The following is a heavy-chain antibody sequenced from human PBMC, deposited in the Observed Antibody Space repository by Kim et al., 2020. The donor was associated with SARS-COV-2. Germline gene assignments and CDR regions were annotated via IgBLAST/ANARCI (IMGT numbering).Heavy chain of an antibody. V-gene: IGHV4-34*13. Sequence: SLKSRVTIARDTSKNQFSLKRSSVTPADTAVYYCSRGVLWSSSSTWFDPWGQGTLVTVSS. CDR3: SRGVLWSSSSTWFDP. D-gene: IGHD6-13*01. J-gene: IGHJ5*02.